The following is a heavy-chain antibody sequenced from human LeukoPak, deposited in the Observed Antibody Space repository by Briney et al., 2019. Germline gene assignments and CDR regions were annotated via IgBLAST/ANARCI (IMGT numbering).Heavy chain of an antibody. CDR3: AKGYWSGYSFDNWFDP. V-gene: IGHV3-30*02. J-gene: IGHJ5*02. D-gene: IGHD3-3*01. CDR1: GFTLTSYG. Sequence: GGSLRLSCAASGFTLTSYGMHWVRQAPGKGLEWVAFIWYDGSTKYYADSVKGRFTISRDNSKNTLYLQMNSLRAEDTAVYYCAKGYWSGYSFDNWFDPWGQGTLVTVSS. CDR2: IWYDGSTK.